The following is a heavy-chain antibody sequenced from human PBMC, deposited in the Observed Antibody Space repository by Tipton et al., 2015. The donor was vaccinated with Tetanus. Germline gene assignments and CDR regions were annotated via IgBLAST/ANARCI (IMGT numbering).Heavy chain of an antibody. Sequence: TLSLTCTVSGASIRGSSDYWGWIRQPPGKGLEWIGSIFYSGSTYSNPSLKSRVTIYVDTSKKQFSLRLGSVTAADTAVYYCARRDYSDSSVDNWGQGTLVTVSS. V-gene: IGHV4-39*01. CDR1: GASIRGSSDY. J-gene: IGHJ4*02. CDR3: ARRDYSDSSVDN. D-gene: IGHD3-22*01. CDR2: IFYSGST.